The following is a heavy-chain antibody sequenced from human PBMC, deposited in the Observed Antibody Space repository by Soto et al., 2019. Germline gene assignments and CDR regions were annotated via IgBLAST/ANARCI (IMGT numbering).Heavy chain of an antibody. CDR1: GFTFSSYG. CDR2: IWYDGSNK. V-gene: IGHV3-33*01. Sequence: QVQLVESGGGVVQPGRSLRLSCAASGFTFSSYGMHWVRQAPGKGLEWVAVIWYDGSNKYYADSVKGRFTISKDNSKNTLYLQMNSLRAEDTAVYYCARGDPPLGYCTNGVCYSFDYWGQGTLVTVSS. CDR3: ARGDPPLGYCTNGVCYSFDY. J-gene: IGHJ4*02. D-gene: IGHD2-8*01.